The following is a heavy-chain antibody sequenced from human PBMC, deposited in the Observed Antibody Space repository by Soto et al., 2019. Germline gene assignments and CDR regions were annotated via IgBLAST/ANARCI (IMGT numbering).Heavy chain of an antibody. CDR1: GRSISSYY. Sequence: QVQLQESGPGLVKPSETLSLTCTVSGRSISSYYWSWIRQPPGKGLEWIGYIYYSGSTNYNPSLKSRVPISVDTSKNEFSLKLTSVPAADAAVYYCARDSHFDYWGQGTLVTVSS. CDR3: ARDSHFDY. V-gene: IGHV4-59*01. J-gene: IGHJ4*02. CDR2: IYYSGST.